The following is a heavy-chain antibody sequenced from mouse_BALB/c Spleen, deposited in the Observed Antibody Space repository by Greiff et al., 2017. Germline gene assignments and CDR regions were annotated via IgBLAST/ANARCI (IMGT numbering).Heavy chain of an antibody. CDR2: IFPGDGST. CDR1: GYTFTSYD. CDR3: ARGVTTTDY. Sequence: QVQLQQSGAELVKPGASVKLSCKASGYTFTSYDINWVRQRPEQGLEWIGWIFPGDGSTKYNEKFKGKATLTVDESSSTAYMQLSSLTSEDSAVYYCARGVTTTDYWGQGTSVTVSS. D-gene: IGHD2-3*01. V-gene: IGHV1-85*01. J-gene: IGHJ4*01.